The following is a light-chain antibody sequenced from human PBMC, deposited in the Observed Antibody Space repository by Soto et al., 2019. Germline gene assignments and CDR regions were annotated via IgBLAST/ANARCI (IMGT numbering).Light chain of an antibody. CDR1: QNISRS. CDR3: QHYGNSPPSVT. V-gene: IGKV3-15*01. J-gene: IGKJ3*01. CDR2: GTS. Sequence: EIVMTQSPVTLSVSPGERATLSCRASQNISRSLAWYQQKPGQGPSLLIYGTSTRAGGVPARFSGGGSGTEFTLTISRLEPEDFAVYYCQHYGNSPPSVTFGPGTKVDIK.